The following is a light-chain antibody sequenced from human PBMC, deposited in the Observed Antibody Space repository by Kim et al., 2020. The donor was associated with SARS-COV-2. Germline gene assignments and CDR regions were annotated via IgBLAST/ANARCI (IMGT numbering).Light chain of an antibody. V-gene: IGKV1-39*01. J-gene: IGKJ2*01. CDR1: QSVNQF. CDR2: AAA. Sequence: DIQMTQSPSSLSASVGDRVSITCRASQSVNQFLNWYQQEVGKAPKLLIYAAATLQSGVPSRFSGSGSETEFTLTISSLQAEDLATYCCHQSYSTPYTFGQGTKLEV. CDR3: HQSYSTPYT.